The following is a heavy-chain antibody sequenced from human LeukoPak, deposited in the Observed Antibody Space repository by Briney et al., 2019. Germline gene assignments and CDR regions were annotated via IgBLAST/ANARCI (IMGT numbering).Heavy chain of an antibody. CDR3: ARGRGYSSSSYYFDY. J-gene: IGHJ4*02. CDR2: INHSGST. Sequence: SETLSLTCAVYGGSFSGYYWSWIRQPPGKGLEWIGEINHSGSTNYNPSLKSRVTISVDTSKNQFSLKLSSVTAADTAVYYCARGRGYSSSSYYFDYWGQGTLVTVPS. D-gene: IGHD6-6*01. CDR1: GGSFSGYY. V-gene: IGHV4-34*01.